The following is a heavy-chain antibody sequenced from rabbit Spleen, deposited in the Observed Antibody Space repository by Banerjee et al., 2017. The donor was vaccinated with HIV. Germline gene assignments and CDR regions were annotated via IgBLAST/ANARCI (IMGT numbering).Heavy chain of an antibody. V-gene: IGHV1S40*01. D-gene: IGHD2-1*01. J-gene: IGHJ4*01. Sequence: QSLEESGGDLVKPGASLTLTCTASGFSFSNKAVMCWVRQAPGKGLEWIACIDAGSSGFTYFASWAKGRFTCSKTSSTTATLQMTRLTVADTATYFCARGSATMTMVITGFYFNLWGPGTLVTVS. CDR1: GFSFSNKAV. CDR3: ARGSATMTMVITGFYFNL. CDR2: IDAGSSGFT.